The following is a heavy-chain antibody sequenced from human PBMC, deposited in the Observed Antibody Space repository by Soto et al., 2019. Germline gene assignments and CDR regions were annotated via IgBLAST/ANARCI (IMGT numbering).Heavy chain of an antibody. Sequence: SETLSLTCTVSGGSISSYYWSWIRQPPGKGLEWIGYIYYSGSTNYNPSLKSRVTISVDTSKNQFSLKLSSVTAADTAVYYCARRKMTTVSTGFDPWGQGTLVTVSS. V-gene: IGHV4-59*08. J-gene: IGHJ5*02. CDR3: ARRKMTTVSTGFDP. D-gene: IGHD4-4*01. CDR2: IYYSGST. CDR1: GGSISSYY.